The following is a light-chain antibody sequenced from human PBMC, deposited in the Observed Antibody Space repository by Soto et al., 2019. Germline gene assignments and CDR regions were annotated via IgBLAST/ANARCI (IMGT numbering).Light chain of an antibody. V-gene: IGKV1-5*01. CDR3: QQYNSYSWT. CDR2: DDS. J-gene: IGKJ1*01. CDR1: HNIERW. Sequence: IQMPPSPSTLSSAVVYIVPITCRASHNIERWMAWYQQKPGKAPSLLIFDDSTLHSGVPSRFSGSGSGKEFTITISSLHNDDFENYYCQQYNSYSWTCGKGTKGDIK.